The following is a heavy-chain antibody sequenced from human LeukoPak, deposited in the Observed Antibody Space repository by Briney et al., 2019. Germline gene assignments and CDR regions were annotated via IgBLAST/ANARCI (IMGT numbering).Heavy chain of an antibody. CDR2: IRSDGSKK. J-gene: IGHJ4*02. Sequence: GGSLKLSCAASGFIFSSYGMDWVRQAPGKGLEWVAFIRSDGSKKYYADSVKGRFTISRDNSKNTLYLQMNSLRAEDTAVYYCAKDLPAAYFDYWGQGTLVTVSS. CDR3: AKDLPAAYFDY. CDR1: GFIFSSYG. V-gene: IGHV3-30*02. D-gene: IGHD2-2*01.